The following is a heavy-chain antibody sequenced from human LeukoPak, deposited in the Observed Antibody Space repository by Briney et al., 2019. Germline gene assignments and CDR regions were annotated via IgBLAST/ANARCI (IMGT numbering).Heavy chain of an antibody. CDR3: ATYLSRYAFDY. J-gene: IGHJ4*02. V-gene: IGHV4-4*07. CDR2: IFTSGST. D-gene: IGHD1-1*01. Sequence: SETLSLTCTVSGGSISNYYRSWIRQPAGKGLEWIGRIFTSGSTNYNPSLKSRITMSVDTSKNQFSLKLNSVTAADTAVYYCATYLSRYAFDYWGQGSLVTVSS. CDR1: GGSISNYY.